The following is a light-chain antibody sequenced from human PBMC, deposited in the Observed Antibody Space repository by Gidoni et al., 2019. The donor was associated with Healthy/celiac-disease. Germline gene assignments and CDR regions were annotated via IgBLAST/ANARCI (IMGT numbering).Light chain of an antibody. CDR3: SSYTSSSTV. V-gene: IGLV2-14*01. J-gene: IGLJ2*01. Sequence: QSALTQPASVSGSPGQSITISCTGTRSDVGGYNYVSWSQQHPGKAPKLMIYEVSNRPSGVSNRFSGSKSGNTASLTISGLQAEDEADYYCSSYTSSSTVFGGGTQLTVL. CDR1: RSDVGGYNY. CDR2: EVS.